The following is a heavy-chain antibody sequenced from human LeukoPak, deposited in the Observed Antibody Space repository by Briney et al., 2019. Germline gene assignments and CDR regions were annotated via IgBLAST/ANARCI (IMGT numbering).Heavy chain of an antibody. Sequence: ASVKVSCKASGYTFTSYGISWVRQAPGQGLEWMGGIIPIFGTANYAQKFQGRVTITADESTSTAYMELSSLRSEDTAVYYCARVAYDHSSSWYYYGMDVWGQGTTVTVSS. J-gene: IGHJ6*02. CDR2: IIPIFGTA. CDR1: GYTFTSYG. CDR3: ARVAYDHSSSWYYYGMDV. D-gene: IGHD6-13*01. V-gene: IGHV1-69*13.